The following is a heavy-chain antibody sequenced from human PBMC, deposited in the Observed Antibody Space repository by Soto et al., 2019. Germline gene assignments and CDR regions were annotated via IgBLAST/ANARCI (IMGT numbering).Heavy chain of an antibody. Sequence: ASVKVSCKASGGTFSSYAISWVRQAPGQGLEWMGGIIPIFGTANYAQKFQGRVTITADESTSTAYMELSSLRSEDTAVYYCAIRTLAYCGGDCWGGYYYYGMDVWGQGTTVTVSS. CDR3: AIRTLAYCGGDCWGGYYYYGMDV. J-gene: IGHJ6*02. D-gene: IGHD2-21*02. CDR1: GGTFSSYA. V-gene: IGHV1-69*13. CDR2: IIPIFGTA.